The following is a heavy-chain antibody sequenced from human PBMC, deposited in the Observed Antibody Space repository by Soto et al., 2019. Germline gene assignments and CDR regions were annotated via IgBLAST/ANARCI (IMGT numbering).Heavy chain of an antibody. V-gene: IGHV4-30-4*01. CDR2: IYYNGIT. Sequence: SETLSLTCTVSGGSITSGDYYWSWIRQPPGKGLEWIGYIYYNGITYYNPSLKSRVTVSIEASKNLFSLKLSSVTAADTAVYYCARDYYDSSRNAFDIWGQGTMVTVSS. J-gene: IGHJ3*02. CDR3: ARDYYDSSRNAFDI. D-gene: IGHD3-22*01. CDR1: GGSITSGDYY.